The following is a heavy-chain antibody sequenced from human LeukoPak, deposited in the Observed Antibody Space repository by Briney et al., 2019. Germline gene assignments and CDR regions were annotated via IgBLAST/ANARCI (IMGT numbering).Heavy chain of an antibody. CDR2: MSYDGNDK. Sequence: PGGSLRLSCAASGFTFSTYTIHWVRQAPGKGLEWVAVMSYDGNDKHYAASVKGRFTIFRDNSKNTVYLQMNSLRAEDTAVYYCAREGHYDILTGYSPVEYYYYYMDVWGKGTTVTVSS. CDR3: AREGHYDILTGYSPVEYYYYYMDV. V-gene: IGHV3-30*04. D-gene: IGHD3-9*01. J-gene: IGHJ6*03. CDR1: GFTFSTYT.